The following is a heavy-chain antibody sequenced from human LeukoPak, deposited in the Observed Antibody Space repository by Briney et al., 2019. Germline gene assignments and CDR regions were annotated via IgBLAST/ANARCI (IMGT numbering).Heavy chain of an antibody. CDR1: GFTVSSNY. J-gene: IGHJ4*02. V-gene: IGHV3-66*01. D-gene: IGHD2-2*01. CDR2: IYSGGST. CDR3: ARDLRDCSSTSCYAWFDY. Sequence: GGSLRLSCAASGFTVSSNYMSWVRQAPGKGLEWVSVIYSGGSTYYADSVKGRFTISRDNSKNTLYLQMNSLRAEDTAVYYCARDLRDCSSTSCYAWFDYWGQGTLVTVSS.